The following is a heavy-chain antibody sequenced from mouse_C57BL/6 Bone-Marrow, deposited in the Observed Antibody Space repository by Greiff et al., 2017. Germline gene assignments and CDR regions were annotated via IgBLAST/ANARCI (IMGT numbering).Heavy chain of an antibody. D-gene: IGHD1-1*01. Sequence: QVQLQESGPGILQPSQTLSLTCSFSGFSLSTFGMGVGWLRQPSGKGLEWLAHIWWADDKYYNPALKSRLTISKDTSKNQVFLKIANVDTAETATYYCARAYDGDWYFDVWGTGTTVTVSS. J-gene: IGHJ1*03. CDR2: IWWADDK. V-gene: IGHV8-8*01. CDR3: ARAYDGDWYFDV. CDR1: GFSLSTFGMG.